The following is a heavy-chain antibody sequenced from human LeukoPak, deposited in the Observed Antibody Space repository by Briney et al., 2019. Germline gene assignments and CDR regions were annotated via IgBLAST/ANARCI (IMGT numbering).Heavy chain of an antibody. Sequence: PGGSLRLSCAASGFTFSSYSMNWVRQAPGKGLEWVSSISSSSSYIYYADSVKGRFTISRDNAKNSLYLQMNSLRAEDTAVYYCARDKGSNYGGNWFDPWGRGTLVTVSS. J-gene: IGHJ5*02. D-gene: IGHD4-11*01. CDR3: ARDKGSNYGGNWFDP. CDR2: ISSSSSYI. V-gene: IGHV3-21*01. CDR1: GFTFSSYS.